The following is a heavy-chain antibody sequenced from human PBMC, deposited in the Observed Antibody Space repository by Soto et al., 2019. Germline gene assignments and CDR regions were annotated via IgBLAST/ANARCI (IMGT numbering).Heavy chain of an antibody. CDR1: GFTFNTHW. D-gene: IGHD1-26*01. CDR2: IYFDGITT. Sequence: HPGGSLRLSCTASGFTFNTHWMHWVRQAPGKGLVWVSRIYFDGITTNYADSVKGRLTVSRDNAKNTVYLHVNTLRDEDAAVYYCARGGAMGVDYWGQGTLVTVSS. V-gene: IGHV3-74*01. J-gene: IGHJ4*02. CDR3: ARGGAMGVDY.